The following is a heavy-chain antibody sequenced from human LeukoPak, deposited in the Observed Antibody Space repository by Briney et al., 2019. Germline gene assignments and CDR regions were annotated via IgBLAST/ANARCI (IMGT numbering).Heavy chain of an antibody. V-gene: IGHV4-34*01. Sequence: PSETLPLTCAVYGGSFSGYYWSWIRQPPGKGLEWIGEINHSGSTNYNPSLKSRVTISVDTSKNQFSLKLSSVTAADTAVYYCARGSLAAAGYYWGQGTLVTVSS. CDR1: GGSFSGYY. J-gene: IGHJ4*02. CDR2: INHSGST. D-gene: IGHD6-13*01. CDR3: ARGSLAAAGYY.